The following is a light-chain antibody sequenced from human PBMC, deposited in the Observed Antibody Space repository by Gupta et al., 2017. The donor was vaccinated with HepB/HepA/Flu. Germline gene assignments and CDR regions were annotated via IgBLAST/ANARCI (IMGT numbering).Light chain of an antibody. V-gene: IGKV1-39*01. Sequence: DIQMTQSQSSLSASVGDRVTITCRASQTISKYLTWLQQKPGKATKLLIYAASILHTGVPSRCSGSGSETDFTITSSSLQPEDFATYYRQQSYSVPLTFGAGTKVEIK. CDR2: AAS. CDR1: QTISKY. J-gene: IGKJ3*01. CDR3: QQSYSVPLT.